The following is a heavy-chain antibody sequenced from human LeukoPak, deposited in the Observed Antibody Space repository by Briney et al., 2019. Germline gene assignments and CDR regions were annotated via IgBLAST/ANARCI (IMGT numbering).Heavy chain of an antibody. Sequence: PGGPLRLSCAVSGFTLRSFSMKWARQAPGKGLEWVSSISSSSSYIYYADSVKGRFTISRDNAKNSLYLQMNSLRAEDTAVYYCATAPLGRFGERLGCMDVWGKGTTVTVSS. CDR2: ISSSSSYI. J-gene: IGHJ6*03. CDR1: GFTLRSFS. V-gene: IGHV3-21*01. D-gene: IGHD3-10*01. CDR3: ATAPLGRFGERLGCMDV.